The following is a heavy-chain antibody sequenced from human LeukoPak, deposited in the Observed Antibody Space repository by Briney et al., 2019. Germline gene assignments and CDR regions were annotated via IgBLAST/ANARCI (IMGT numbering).Heavy chain of an antibody. V-gene: IGHV4-39*07. CDR1: GGSISSYY. Sequence: SETLSLTCTVSGGSISSYYWGWIRQPPGKGLEWIGSIYYSGSTYYNPSLKSRVTISVDTSKNQFSLKLSSVTAADTAVYYCARDFDSSGYYFYWGQGTLVTVSS. CDR2: IYYSGST. CDR3: ARDFDSSGYYFY. J-gene: IGHJ4*02. D-gene: IGHD3-22*01.